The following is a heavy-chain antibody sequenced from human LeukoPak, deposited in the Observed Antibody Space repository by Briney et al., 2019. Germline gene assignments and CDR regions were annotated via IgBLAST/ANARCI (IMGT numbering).Heavy chain of an antibody. Sequence: SETLSLTCTVSGGSISSYYWSWIRQPAGKGLEWIGRIYTSGSTNYNPSLKSRVTMSVGTSKNQFSLKLSSVTAADTAVYYCARMGLNPLGYPTYFDYWGQGTLVTVSS. CDR2: IYTSGST. CDR1: GGSISSYY. J-gene: IGHJ4*02. CDR3: ARMGLNPLGYPTYFDY. D-gene: IGHD3-16*02. V-gene: IGHV4-4*07.